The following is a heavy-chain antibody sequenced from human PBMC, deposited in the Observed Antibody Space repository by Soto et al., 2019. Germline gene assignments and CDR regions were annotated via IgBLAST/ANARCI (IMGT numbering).Heavy chain of an antibody. J-gene: IGHJ4*02. V-gene: IGHV1-18*01. CDR2: INTSNDNK. CDR3: ARDPGAASFDF. D-gene: IGHD2-15*01. CDR1: GYTFTNYG. Sequence: QVPLVQSGAEVKKPGASVKVSCKASGYTFTNYGISWVRQAPGEGLEWVGWINTSNDNKLYAQKLQGRLTLTTDTSTSTAYMDLTTQRSDDTAVYFCARDPGAASFDFWAQGTLVTVSS.